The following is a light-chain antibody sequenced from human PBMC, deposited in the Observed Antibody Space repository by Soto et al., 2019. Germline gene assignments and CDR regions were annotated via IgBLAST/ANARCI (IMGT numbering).Light chain of an antibody. CDR1: QSVSSSY. J-gene: IGKJ1*01. CDR3: QQYGTSPQT. Sequence: EIVLTQSPGTLSLSPGERATLSCRASQSVSSSYLAWYQQKPHQAPRLLIYGASSRATGIPDRFSGSGSGTDFTLTISRLEPEDFAVFYCQQYGTSPQTFGQGTKVEVK. CDR2: GAS. V-gene: IGKV3-20*01.